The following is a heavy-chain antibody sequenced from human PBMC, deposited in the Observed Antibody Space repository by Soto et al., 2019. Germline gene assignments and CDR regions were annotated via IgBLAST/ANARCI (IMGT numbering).Heavy chain of an antibody. Sequence: SLTCTVSGGSISSGGYYWSWIRQHPGKGLEWIGYIYYSGSTYYNPSLKSRVTISVDTSKNQFSLKLSSVTAADTAVYYCVPLTGAGYFDYWGQGTLVTVSS. J-gene: IGHJ4*02. CDR3: VPLTGAGYFDY. CDR1: GGSISSGGYY. CDR2: IYYSGST. D-gene: IGHD1-26*01. V-gene: IGHV4-31*03.